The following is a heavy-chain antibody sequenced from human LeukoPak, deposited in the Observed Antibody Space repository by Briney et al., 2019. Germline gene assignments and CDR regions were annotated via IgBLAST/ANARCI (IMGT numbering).Heavy chain of an antibody. J-gene: IGHJ3*02. CDR3: AKDLMDTSAWYGAFDI. Sequence: ASVKVSCKASGNTFTNYVMHWVRQAPGQRLEWMGWINAGTGYTKYSQNSQGRVTFSRDESASTAYMELSSLRSEDTAVYYCAKDLMDTSAWYGAFDIWGQGTMVTVSS. CDR2: INAGTGYT. V-gene: IGHV1-3*01. CDR1: GNTFTNYV. D-gene: IGHD6-19*01.